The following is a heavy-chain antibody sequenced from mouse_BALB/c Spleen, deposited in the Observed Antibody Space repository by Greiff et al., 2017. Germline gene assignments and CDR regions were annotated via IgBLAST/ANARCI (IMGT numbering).Heavy chain of an antibody. CDR2: ISSGSSTI. CDR1: GFTFSSFG. Sequence: EVQLVESGGGLVQPGGSRKLSCAASGFTFSSFGMHWVRQAPEKGLEWVAYISSGSSTIYYADTVKGRFTISRDNPKNTLFLQMTSLRSEDTAMYYCARSRDYYGMDWYFDVWGAGTTVTVSS. D-gene: IGHD1-1*01. V-gene: IGHV5-17*02. J-gene: IGHJ1*01. CDR3: ARSRDYYGMDWYFDV.